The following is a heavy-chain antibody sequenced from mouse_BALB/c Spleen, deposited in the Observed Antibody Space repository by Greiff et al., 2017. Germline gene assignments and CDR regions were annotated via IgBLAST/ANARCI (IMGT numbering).Heavy chain of an antibody. CDR2: IDPENGDT. CDR1: GFNINDYY. CDR3: NVYGRMDY. D-gene: IGHD2-10*02. Sequence: VQLQQSGAELVRSGASVKLSCTASGFNINDYYMHWVKQRPEQGLEWIGCIDPENGDTEYAPKFQGKATMTADTSSNTAYLQLSSLTSEDTALYYGNVYGRMDYWGQGTSVTVSS. V-gene: IGHV14-4*02. J-gene: IGHJ4*01.